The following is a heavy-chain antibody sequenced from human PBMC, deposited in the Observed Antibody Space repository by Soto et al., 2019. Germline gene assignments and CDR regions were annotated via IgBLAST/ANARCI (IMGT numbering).Heavy chain of an antibody. V-gene: IGHV3-23*01. D-gene: IGHD6-13*01. CDR2: ISGGTSST. CDR1: GFTFSSYA. Sequence: EVQLLESGGGLVQPGGSVRLSCAASGFTFSSYAMSWVRQALGKGLEWVSAISGGTSSTYYADSVKGRFTISRDNSKNTLYLQMNSLRAEDTAVYYCAKERWAAAGTPTLDYWGQGTLVTVSS. CDR3: AKERWAAAGTPTLDY. J-gene: IGHJ4*02.